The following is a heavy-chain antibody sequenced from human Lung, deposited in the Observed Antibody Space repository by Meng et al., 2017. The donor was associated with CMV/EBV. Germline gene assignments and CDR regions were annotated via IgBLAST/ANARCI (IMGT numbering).Heavy chain of an antibody. D-gene: IGHD2-8*01. V-gene: IGHV3-11*01. CDR3: GGTDGRGMDV. J-gene: IGHJ6*02. Sequence: GESLKIPCAASGFTVTDHYMNWFRQAPGKGLEWVSYISKGGPTIYYADSVKGRFTITRDNAKNSLYLQMDSLRAEDTAVYYCGGTDGRGMDVWGQGPTVTVSS. CDR1: GFTVTDHY. CDR2: ISKGGPTI.